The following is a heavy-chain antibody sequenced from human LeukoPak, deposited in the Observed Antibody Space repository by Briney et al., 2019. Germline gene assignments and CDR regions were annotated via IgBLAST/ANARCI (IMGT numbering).Heavy chain of an antibody. Sequence: NPSQTLSLTCTVSGGSISSGGYYWSWIRQHPGKGLEWIGYIYYSGSTYYNPSLKSRVTISVDTSKNQFSLKLSFVTAADTAVYYCARGKGGYSPSDVWGQGTTVTVSS. CDR1: GGSISSGGYY. D-gene: IGHD5-18*01. CDR3: ARGKGGYSPSDV. CDR2: IYYSGST. J-gene: IGHJ6*02. V-gene: IGHV4-31*03.